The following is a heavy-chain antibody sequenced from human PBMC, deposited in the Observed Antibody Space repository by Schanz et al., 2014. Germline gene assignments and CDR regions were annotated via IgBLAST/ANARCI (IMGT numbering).Heavy chain of an antibody. D-gene: IGHD2-15*01. Sequence: EVQLLESGGGLVQPGGSLRLSCAASGFTFSSYAMSWVRQAPGKGLEWVSALSGSGGSTYYADSVKGRFTISRDNSKNTLYLQMNSLSADDTAVFYCAKGMRYCSGGTCYDYYYYGLDVWGQGTTVTVSS. CDR3: AKGMRYCSGGTCYDYYYYGLDV. V-gene: IGHV3-23*01. CDR1: GFTFSSYA. J-gene: IGHJ6*02. CDR2: LSGSGGST.